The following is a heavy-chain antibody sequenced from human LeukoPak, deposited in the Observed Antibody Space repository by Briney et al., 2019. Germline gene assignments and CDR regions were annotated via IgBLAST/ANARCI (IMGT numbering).Heavy chain of an antibody. J-gene: IGHJ4*02. D-gene: IGHD1-1*01. CDR1: GGSISSYY. Sequence: SETLSLTCTVSGGSISSYYWSWIRQPPGKGLEWIGFIYYSGSTNYNPSLKSRVTISVDTSKNQFSLKVSSVTAADTAVYYCARDNRPPGTTGAFDYWGQGTLVTVSS. CDR3: ARDNRPPGTTGAFDY. CDR2: IYYSGST. V-gene: IGHV4-59*01.